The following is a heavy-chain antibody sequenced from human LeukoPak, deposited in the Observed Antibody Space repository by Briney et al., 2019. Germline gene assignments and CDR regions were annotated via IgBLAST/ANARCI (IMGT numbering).Heavy chain of an antibody. J-gene: IGHJ4*02. D-gene: IGHD5-18*01. CDR1: GGSISSGGYY. V-gene: IGHV4-31*03. CDR3: ARYYTAMEPFDY. Sequence: PSETLSLTCTVSGGSISSGGYYWSWIRQHPGKGLEWIGYIYYSGSTYYNPSLKSRVTISVDTSKNQFSLKLSSVTAADTAVYYCARYYTAMEPFDYWGQGTLVTVSS. CDR2: IYYSGST.